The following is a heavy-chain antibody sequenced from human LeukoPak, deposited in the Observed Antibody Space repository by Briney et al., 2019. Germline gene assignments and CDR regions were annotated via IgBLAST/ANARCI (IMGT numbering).Heavy chain of an antibody. CDR2: IIPVFGTP. D-gene: IGHD3-3*01. Sequence: GASVKVSCKASGGTFNSYVISWVRQAPGQGLEWMGGIIPVFGTPKYAQKFQGRVSITKDESTSTAYMELSSLSSEDTAVYYCAIDFAPSDFRSGSSGMNVWGKGTTVTVSS. J-gene: IGHJ6*03. CDR1: GGTFNSYV. CDR3: AIDFAPSDFRSGSSGMNV. V-gene: IGHV1-69*05.